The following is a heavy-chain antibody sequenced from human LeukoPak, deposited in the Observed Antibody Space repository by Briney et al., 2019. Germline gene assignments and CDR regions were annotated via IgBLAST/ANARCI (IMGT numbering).Heavy chain of an antibody. CDR1: GFTFSSYA. CDR2: INFDGSEK. Sequence: GGSLRLSCAASGFTFSSYAMSWVRQAPGKGLEWVAIINFDGSEKYYADSLKGRFTISRDNAENSLYLQMNSLRADDTALYYCARDGDSGWSLSHWGQGTLVTVSS. D-gene: IGHD6-13*01. CDR3: ARDGDSGWSLSH. V-gene: IGHV3-7*01. J-gene: IGHJ4*02.